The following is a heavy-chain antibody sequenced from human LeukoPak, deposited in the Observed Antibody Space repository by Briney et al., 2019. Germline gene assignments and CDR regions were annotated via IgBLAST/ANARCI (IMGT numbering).Heavy chain of an antibody. CDR2: FDPEDGET. CDR1: GYTLTELS. V-gene: IGHV1-24*01. Sequence: ASVKVSCKVSGYTLTELSMHWVRQAPGKGLEWMGGFDPEDGETIYAQKFQGRVTMTEDTSTDTAYMELSSLRSEDTAVYYCATDRYYYDSSGCSATRFQEGYFDYWGQGTLVTVSS. CDR3: ATDRYYYDSSGCSATRFQEGYFDY. J-gene: IGHJ4*02. D-gene: IGHD3-22*01.